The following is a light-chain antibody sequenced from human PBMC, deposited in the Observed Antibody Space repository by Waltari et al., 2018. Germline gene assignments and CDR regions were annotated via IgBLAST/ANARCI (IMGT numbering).Light chain of an antibody. CDR3: QSYDGSHVV. CDR2: GTN. CDR1: SSNIGARDG. Sequence: QSVLTQPPSVSGAPGQRVTISCTGSSSNIGARDGVHWYQQLPGTAPRLLIYGTNNRPAWVPDQFSGSKSGTSASLAITGLQAEDEADYYCQSYDGSHVVFGGGTKLTVL. J-gene: IGLJ2*01. V-gene: IGLV1-40*01.